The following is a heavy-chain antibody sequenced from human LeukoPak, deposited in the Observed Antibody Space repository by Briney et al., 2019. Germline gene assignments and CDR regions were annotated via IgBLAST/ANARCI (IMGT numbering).Heavy chain of an antibody. CDR3: AREAIFTSITPSDY. D-gene: IGHD4-23*01. J-gene: IGHJ4*02. CDR2: IWYDGSNK. Sequence: GGSLRLSCAASGFTFSSYGMHWVRQAPGKGLEWVAVIWYDGSNKYYADSVKGRFTISRDNSKNTLYLQMNSLRAEDTAVYYCAREAIFTSITPSDYWGQGTLVTVSS. CDR1: GFTFSSYG. V-gene: IGHV3-33*01.